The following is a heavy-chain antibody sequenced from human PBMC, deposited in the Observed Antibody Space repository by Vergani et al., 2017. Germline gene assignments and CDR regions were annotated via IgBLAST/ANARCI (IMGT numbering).Heavy chain of an antibody. CDR2: ISSSSSTI. CDR3: ARERDDYVWGSFLDY. J-gene: IGHJ4*02. Sequence: EVQLVESGGGLVQPGGSLRLSCAASGFTFSSYSMNWVRQAPGKGLEWVSYISSSSSTIYYADSVKGRFTSSRDNAKNSLYLQMNSLRAEDTAVYYCARERDDYVWGSFLDYWGQGTLVTVSS. V-gene: IGHV3-48*01. CDR1: GFTFSSYS. D-gene: IGHD3-16*01.